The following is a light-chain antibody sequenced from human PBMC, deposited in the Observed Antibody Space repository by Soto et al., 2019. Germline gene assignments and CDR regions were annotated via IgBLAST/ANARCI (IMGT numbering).Light chain of an antibody. CDR1: ERISTW. V-gene: IGKV1-5*03. CDR2: KAS. CDR3: QQYHDYPWT. Sequence: DIQMTQSPSTLSASVGDRVTITCRASERISTWLDWYQQKPGKAPKFLIYKASTLQDGVPPRFSGSGYGSEFNLTISSLQLDDLGSFYCQQYHDYPWTFGQGTKVEIK. J-gene: IGKJ1*01.